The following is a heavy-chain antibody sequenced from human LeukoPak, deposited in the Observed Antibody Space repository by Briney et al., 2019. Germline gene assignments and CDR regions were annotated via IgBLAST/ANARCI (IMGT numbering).Heavy chain of an antibody. CDR1: GFNFNGVW. CDR3: ATYNRRDSFDF. J-gene: IGHJ3*01. D-gene: IGHD5-24*01. CDR2: IRGKSDGGAT. Sequence: GGSLRLSCDASGFNFNGVWMSWVRQAPGKGLDWVGRIRGKSDGGATDFAASVKGRFTISRDESKDTLYLQMSSLKTEDTGVYYCATYNRRDSFDFWGQGAMVTVSS. V-gene: IGHV3-15*01.